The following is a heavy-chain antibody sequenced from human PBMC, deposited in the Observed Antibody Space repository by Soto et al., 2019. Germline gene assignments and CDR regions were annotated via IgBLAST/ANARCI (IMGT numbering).Heavy chain of an antibody. J-gene: IGHJ6*02. CDR2: IIPIFGTA. V-gene: IGHV1-69*01. CDR3: ARVVKAYYYYGMDV. Sequence: QVQLVQSGAEVKKPGSSVKVSCKASGGTFSSYAISWVRQAPGQGLEWMGGIIPIFGTANYAQKFQGRVTITADESTSTAYMERSSLRSEDTAVYYCARVVKAYYYYGMDVWGQGTTVTVSS. CDR1: GGTFSSYA.